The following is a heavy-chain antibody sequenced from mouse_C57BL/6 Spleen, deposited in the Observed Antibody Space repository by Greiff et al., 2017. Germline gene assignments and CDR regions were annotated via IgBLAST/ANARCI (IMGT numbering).Heavy chain of an antibody. CDR1: GYTFTDYE. Sequence: VQLVESGAELVRPGASVTLSCKASGYTFTDYEMHWVKQTPVHGLEWIGAIDPETGGTAYNQKFKGKAILTADKSSSTAYMELRSLTSEDSAVYYCTREGELGPAWFAYWGQGTLVTVSA. D-gene: IGHD4-1*01. CDR3: TREGELGPAWFAY. J-gene: IGHJ3*01. CDR2: IDPETGGT. V-gene: IGHV1-15*01.